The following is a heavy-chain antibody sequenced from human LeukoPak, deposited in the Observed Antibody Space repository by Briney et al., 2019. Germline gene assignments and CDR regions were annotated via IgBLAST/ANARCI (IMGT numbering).Heavy chain of an antibody. CDR1: GGTFSSYA. D-gene: IGHD6-13*01. J-gene: IGHJ6*03. Sequence: ASVKVSCKASGGTFSSYAISWVRQAPGQGREWMGGIIPIFGTAKYAQKFQGRVTITADESTSTAYMALSSLRSEDTAVYYCARDSHYSCSWYGEQQYYYYMDVWGKGTTVTVSS. CDR3: ARDSHYSCSWYGEQQYYYYMDV. V-gene: IGHV1-69*13. CDR2: IIPIFGTA.